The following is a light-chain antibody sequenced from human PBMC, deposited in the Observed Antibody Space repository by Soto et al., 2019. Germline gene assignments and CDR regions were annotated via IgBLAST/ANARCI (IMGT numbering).Light chain of an antibody. CDR2: SDN. J-gene: IGLJ1*01. V-gene: IGLV1-44*01. Sequence: QSVLTQPPSTSGTPGQRVTISCSGGSSNIGINTVNWYHQLPGTAPKLLIYSDNQRPSGVPDRFSGSKSGTSASLAISGLQSEDEADYYCAAWDDSLNGFVFGTGTKLTGL. CDR1: SSNIGINT. CDR3: AAWDDSLNGFV.